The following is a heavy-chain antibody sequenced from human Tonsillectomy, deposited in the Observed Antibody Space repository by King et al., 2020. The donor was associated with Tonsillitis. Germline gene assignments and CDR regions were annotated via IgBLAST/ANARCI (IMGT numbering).Heavy chain of an antibody. CDR3: ARSISGDDGDYGVPLGYYFYYGLDV. D-gene: IGHD4-17*01. Sequence: VQLQESGPGLVKPSETLSLTCTVSGGSISNYYWSWIRQPPGKGLEWIGYIYYSGSTNYNPSLKSRVTISVDTSKNQFSLKLSSVTAADTAVYYCARSISGDDGDYGVPLGYYFYYGLDVWGQGTTVTVSS. CDR2: IYYSGST. CDR1: GGSISNYY. V-gene: IGHV4-59*01. J-gene: IGHJ6*02.